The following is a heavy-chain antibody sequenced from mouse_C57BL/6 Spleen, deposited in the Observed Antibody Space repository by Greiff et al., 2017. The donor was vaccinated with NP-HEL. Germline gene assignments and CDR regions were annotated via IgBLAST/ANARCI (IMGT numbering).Heavy chain of an antibody. Sequence: EVKVVESGGDLVKPGGSLKLSCAASGFTFSSYGMSWVRQTPDKRLEWVATISSGGGYTYYPDSVKGRFTISRDNAKNTLYLQLSSLKSEDTAMYYCARPLRGYYAMDYWGQGTSVTVSS. CDR1: GFTFSSYG. CDR2: ISSGGGYT. V-gene: IGHV5-6*01. CDR3: ARPLRGYYAMDY. J-gene: IGHJ4*01.